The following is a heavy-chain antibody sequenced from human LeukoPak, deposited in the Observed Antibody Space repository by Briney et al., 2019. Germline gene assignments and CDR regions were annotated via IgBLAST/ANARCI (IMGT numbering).Heavy chain of an antibody. Sequence: GGPLRLSCTASGLTFSRYDINGVRQAPGEGVEWGSCSGTNSSTKYYADSVKGRFTISRDNAKHSLYLQMNRLRDEDTGVYYCARGGSGVGWASGDYWGQGTLVTVSS. CDR3: ARGGSGVGWASGDY. CDR1: GLTFSRYD. CDR2: SGTNSSTK. V-gene: IGHV3-48*02. D-gene: IGHD6-19*01. J-gene: IGHJ4*02.